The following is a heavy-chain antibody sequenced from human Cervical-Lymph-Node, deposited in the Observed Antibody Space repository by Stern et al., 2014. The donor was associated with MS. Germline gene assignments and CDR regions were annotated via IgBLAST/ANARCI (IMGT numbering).Heavy chain of an antibody. Sequence: QVQLVESGAEVKKPGSSVKVSCKASGGTFSTYGISWVRQAPGQGLEWMGGIIPIFGTANYAQKFQGRVTITADESTSTAYMEMSSLRSEDTAVYYCAREFNYDSSGYYFYYWGQGTLVTVSS. CDR3: AREFNYDSSGYYFYY. V-gene: IGHV1-69*01. CDR1: GGTFSTYG. D-gene: IGHD3-22*01. CDR2: IIPIFGTA. J-gene: IGHJ4*02.